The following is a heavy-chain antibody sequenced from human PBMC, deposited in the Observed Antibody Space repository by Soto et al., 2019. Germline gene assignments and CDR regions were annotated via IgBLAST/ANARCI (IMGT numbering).Heavy chain of an antibody. V-gene: IGHV3-15*01. CDR2: IKSKTDGGTT. Sequence: EVQLVESGGGLVKPGGSLRLSCAASGFTFSNAWMSWVRQAPGKGLEWVGRIKSKTDGGTTDYAAPVKGRFTISRDDSKNTLYLQMNSRKTEDTAVYYCTTIQWVDGDPYDYWGQGTLVTVSS. CDR3: TTIQWVDGDPYDY. J-gene: IGHJ4*02. CDR1: GFTFSNAW. D-gene: IGHD4-17*01.